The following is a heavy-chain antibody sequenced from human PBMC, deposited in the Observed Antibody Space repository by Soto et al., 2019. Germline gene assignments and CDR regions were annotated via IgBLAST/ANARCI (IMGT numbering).Heavy chain of an antibody. V-gene: IGHV3-7*01. D-gene: IGHD6-13*01. CDR1: GFTLSTYW. Sequence: EVQVVESGGGLVQPGGSLRLSCAASGFTLSTYWMTWVRQAPGKGLEWVANIKQDGREKYYVDSVKGRFTVYRDNAKNSLYLKMNSLRTEETAVYYCGTADRSTAAGGTVQWGQGTLVTVSS. CDR2: IKQDGREK. J-gene: IGHJ4*02. CDR3: GTADRSTAAGGTVQ.